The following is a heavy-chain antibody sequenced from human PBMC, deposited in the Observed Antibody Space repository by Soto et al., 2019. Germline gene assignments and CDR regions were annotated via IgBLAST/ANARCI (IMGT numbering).Heavy chain of an antibody. CDR3: ARVDIVVVPAAYGLWYSWCGC. J-gene: IGHJ1*01. Sequence: DSVKVSCKASGYTFTSYGISWVRQAPGHGLERMGWISAYNGNTNYAQKLQGRVTMTTDTSTTTAYMELRSLRSDDTAVYFCARVDIVVVPAAYGLWYSWCGCWGQGTRVVVGS. D-gene: IGHD2-2*01. CDR2: ISAYNGNT. CDR1: GYTFTSYG. V-gene: IGHV1-18*04.